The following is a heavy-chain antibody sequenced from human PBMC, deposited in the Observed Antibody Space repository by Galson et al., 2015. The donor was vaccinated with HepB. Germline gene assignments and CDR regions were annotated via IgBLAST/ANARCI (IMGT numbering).Heavy chain of an antibody. CDR3: ARGLGGSENRDY. CDR2: ISAYNGNT. Sequence: SVKVSCKASGYTFTSYGISWVRQAPGQGLEWMGWISAYNGNTDYAQKFQGRVTMTRNTAISTAYMELSSLRSEDTAVYYCARGLGGSENRDYWGQGTLVTVSS. V-gene: IGHV1-18*01. CDR1: GYTFTSYG. D-gene: IGHD2/OR15-2a*01. J-gene: IGHJ4*02.